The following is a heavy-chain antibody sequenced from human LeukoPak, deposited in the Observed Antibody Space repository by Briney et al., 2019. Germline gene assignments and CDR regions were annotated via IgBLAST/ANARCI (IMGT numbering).Heavy chain of an antibody. D-gene: IGHD2-15*01. CDR2: INPSGGST. J-gene: IGHJ5*02. CDR1: GYTFTSYY. V-gene: IGHV1-46*01. CDR3: ARDNRYCSGGSCYGWFDP. Sequence: GASVKVSCKASGYTFTSYYMHWVRQAPGQGLEWMGIINPSGGSTSYAQRFQGRVTMTRDTSTSTAYMELRSLRSDDTAVYYCARDNRYCSGGSCYGWFDPWGQGTLVTVSS.